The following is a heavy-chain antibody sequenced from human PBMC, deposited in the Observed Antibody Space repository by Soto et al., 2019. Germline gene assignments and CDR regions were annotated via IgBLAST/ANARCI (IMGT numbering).Heavy chain of an antibody. V-gene: IGHV3-23*01. D-gene: IGHD2-8*01. CDR2: ITGSGRDT. CDR1: GFTFRNNV. CDR3: AKNGLDNSPSAIDS. J-gene: IGHJ4*02. Sequence: WGSLILSCAASGFTFRNNVLSWVRQAPGKGLDWVSGITGSGRDTYYADSVKGRFTISRDNSKNMVFLQMNSLRAEDTALYYCAKNGLDNSPSAIDSWGPGTLVTVSS.